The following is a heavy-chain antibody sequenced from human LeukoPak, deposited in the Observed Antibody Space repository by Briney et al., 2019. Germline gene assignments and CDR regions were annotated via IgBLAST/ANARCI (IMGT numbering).Heavy chain of an antibody. CDR3: AKDITVTPYYFDY. Sequence: GGSLRLSCAASGFTFSSYTMSWVRQAPGKGLEWVSAISGSGGSTYYADSVKGRFTISRDNSKNTLYLQMNSLRAEDTAVYYCAKDITVTPYYFDYWGQGTLVTVSS. J-gene: IGHJ4*02. D-gene: IGHD4-17*01. CDR2: ISGSGGST. CDR1: GFTFSSYT. V-gene: IGHV3-23*01.